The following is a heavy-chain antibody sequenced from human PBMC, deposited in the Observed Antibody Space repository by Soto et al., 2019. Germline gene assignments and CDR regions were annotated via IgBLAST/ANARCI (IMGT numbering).Heavy chain of an antibody. D-gene: IGHD1-7*01. V-gene: IGHV1-18*04. CDR1: GYTFTSYG. CDR2: ISAYNGNT. CDR3: ATEWGGYNWNLQPMDV. J-gene: IGHJ6*02. Sequence: ASVKVSCKASGYTFTSYGISWVRQAPGQGLEWMGWISAYNGNTNYAQKLQGRVTMTTDTSTSTAYMELRSLRSDDTAVYYYATEWGGYNWNLQPMDVWGQGTKATVSS.